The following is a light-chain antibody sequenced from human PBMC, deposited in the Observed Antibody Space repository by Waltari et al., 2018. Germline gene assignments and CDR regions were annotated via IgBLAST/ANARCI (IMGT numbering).Light chain of an antibody. CDR1: QSVGSW. CDR3: QQYKTYF. CDR2: QTS. J-gene: IGKJ2*01. Sequence: DIQMTQSPSTLSASLGDSVTISCRASQSVGSWLAWYQVKPGKVPKLLISQTSILEDGVSSRFSGSGSGTDFTLTIDSLEPDDFATYYCQQYKTYFFGQGTRLEI. V-gene: IGKV1-5*03.